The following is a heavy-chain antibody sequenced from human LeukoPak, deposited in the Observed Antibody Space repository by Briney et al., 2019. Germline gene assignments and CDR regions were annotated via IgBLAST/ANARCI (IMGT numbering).Heavy chain of an antibody. D-gene: IGHD6-19*01. CDR1: GFTFDDYA. CDR3: AKHMEAAVAGCDY. Sequence: PGRSLRLSCAASGFTFDDYAMHWVRQAPGKGLEWVSGISWNSGSIGYADSVKGRFTISRDNAKNSLYLQMNSLRAEDTALYYCAKHMEAAVAGCDYWGQGTLVTVSS. J-gene: IGHJ4*02. CDR2: ISWNSGSI. V-gene: IGHV3-9*01.